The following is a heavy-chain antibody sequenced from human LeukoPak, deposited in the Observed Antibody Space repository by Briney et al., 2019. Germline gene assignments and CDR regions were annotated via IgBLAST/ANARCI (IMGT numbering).Heavy chain of an antibody. J-gene: IGHJ6*03. CDR1: GFTFDDYG. Sequence: GGSLRLSCAASGFTFDDYGMSWVRQAPGKGLEWVSGINWNGGSTGYADSVKGRFTISRDNAKNSPYLQMNSLRAEDTALYYCARDLRLTYYYMDVWGKGTTVTVSS. D-gene: IGHD3-16*01. V-gene: IGHV3-20*04. CDR3: ARDLRLTYYYMDV. CDR2: INWNGGST.